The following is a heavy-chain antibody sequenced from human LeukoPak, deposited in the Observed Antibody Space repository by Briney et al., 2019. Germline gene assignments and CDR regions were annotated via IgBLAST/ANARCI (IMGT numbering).Heavy chain of an antibody. J-gene: IGHJ3*02. D-gene: IGHD1-1*01. V-gene: IGHV4-59*01. CDR2: IYYSGST. CDR3: ARDSEDPTTGTPLGAFDI. CDR1: GGSISSYY. Sequence: PSETLSLTCTVSGGSISSYYWSWIRQPPGKGLEWIGYIYYSGSTNYNPSLKSRVTISVDTSKNQFSLKLSSVTAADTAVYYCARDSEDPTTGTPLGAFDIWGQGTMVTVSS.